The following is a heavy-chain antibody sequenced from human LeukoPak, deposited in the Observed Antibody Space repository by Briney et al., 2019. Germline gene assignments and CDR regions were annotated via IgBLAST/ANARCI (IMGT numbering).Heavy chain of an antibody. CDR3: ARADLDY. CDR1: GGSISISSYY. CDR2: IYYSGST. V-gene: IGHV4-61*05. Sequence: KTSETLSLTCTGSGGSISISSYYWGWIRQPPGKGLEWIGYIYYSGSTNYNPSLKSRVTISVDTSKNQFSLKLSSVTAADTAVYYCARADLDYWGQGTLVTVSS. J-gene: IGHJ4*02.